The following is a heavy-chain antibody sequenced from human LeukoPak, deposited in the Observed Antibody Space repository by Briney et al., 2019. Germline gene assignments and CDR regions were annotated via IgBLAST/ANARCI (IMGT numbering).Heavy chain of an antibody. J-gene: IGHJ4*02. CDR2: IIPIFGTA. V-gene: IGHV1-69*13. D-gene: IGHD2-15*01. Sequence: SVKVSCKASGGTFNRYAISWVRQAPGQGLEWMGGIIPIFGTANYAQKFQGRVTITADESTSTAYMELSSLRSEDTAVYYCATSPRGYCSGGSCGNFDYWGQGTLVTVSS. CDR1: GGTFNRYA. CDR3: ATSPRGYCSGGSCGNFDY.